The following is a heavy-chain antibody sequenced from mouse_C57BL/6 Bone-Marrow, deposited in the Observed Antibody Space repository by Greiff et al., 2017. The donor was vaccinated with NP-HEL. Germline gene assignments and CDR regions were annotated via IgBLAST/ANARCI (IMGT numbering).Heavy chain of an antibody. V-gene: IGHV8-8*01. CDR2: IWWDDDK. CDR1: GFSLSTFGMG. J-gene: IGHJ2*01. Sequence: QVTLKESGPGILQPSQTLSLTCSFSGFSLSTFGMGVGWIRQPSGKGLEWLAHIWWDDDKYYNPALKSRLTISKDTSKNQVCLKIANVDTADTATYYCARIWHYYGSSHFDYWGQGTTLTVSS. D-gene: IGHD1-1*01. CDR3: ARIWHYYGSSHFDY.